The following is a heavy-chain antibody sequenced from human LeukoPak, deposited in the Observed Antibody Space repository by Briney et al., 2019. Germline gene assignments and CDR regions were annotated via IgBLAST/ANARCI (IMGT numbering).Heavy chain of an antibody. D-gene: IGHD1-26*01. CDR3: ARDSGTYYTPDY. CDR2: INFDGIYT. CDR1: GFMFGSYW. Sequence: PGGSLRLSCAASGFMFGSYWMHWVRQAPGKGLVWVSHINFDGIYTNYADSVKGRFTVSRDNAKNTLYLQMNSLRADDTAVYYCARDSGTYYTPDYWGQGTLVTVSS. V-gene: IGHV3-74*01. J-gene: IGHJ4*02.